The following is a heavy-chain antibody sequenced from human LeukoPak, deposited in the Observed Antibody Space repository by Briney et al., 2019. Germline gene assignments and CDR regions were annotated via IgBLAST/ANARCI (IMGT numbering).Heavy chain of an antibody. CDR3: AGCSSTSCYPRAFDI. CDR1: GGSISSSSYY. J-gene: IGHJ3*02. V-gene: IGHV4-39*01. Sequence: KARQNLSLTRTVSGGSISSSSYYWGWIPPPPGKELERIGSIYSSGSAYYNPSLKSRVTISVDTSKNQFSLKLSSVTAADTAVYYCAGCSSTSCYPRAFDIWGQGTMVTVSS. D-gene: IGHD2-2*01. CDR2: IYSSGSA.